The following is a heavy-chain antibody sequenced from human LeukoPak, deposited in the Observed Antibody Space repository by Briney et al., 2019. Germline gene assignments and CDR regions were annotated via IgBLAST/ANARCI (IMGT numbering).Heavy chain of an antibody. V-gene: IGHV1-18*01. Sequence: ASVKVSCKASGYTFTSYGISWVGQAPGQGLEWMGWISAYNGNTNYAQKLQGRVTMTTDTSTSTAYMELRSLRSDDTAVYYCARGYCSSTSCYLFDYWGQGTLVTVSS. J-gene: IGHJ4*02. CDR2: ISAYNGNT. CDR1: GYTFTSYG. CDR3: ARGYCSSTSCYLFDY. D-gene: IGHD2-2*01.